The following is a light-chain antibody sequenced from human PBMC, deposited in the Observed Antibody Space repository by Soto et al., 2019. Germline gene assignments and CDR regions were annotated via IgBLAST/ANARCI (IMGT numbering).Light chain of an antibody. Sequence: EIVLTQSPGTLSLSPGERATLSCRASQSVSSRYLVWYQQKPGQAPRPLIYGASSRVTGIPDRFSGSGSGTDFTLTISRLEPEDFAVYYCPQYGSSPPYTFGQGTKLEIK. V-gene: IGKV3-20*01. CDR2: GAS. CDR1: QSVSSRY. J-gene: IGKJ2*01. CDR3: PQYGSSPPYT.